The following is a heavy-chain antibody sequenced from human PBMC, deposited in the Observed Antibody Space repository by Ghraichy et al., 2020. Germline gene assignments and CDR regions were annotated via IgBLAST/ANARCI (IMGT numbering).Heavy chain of an antibody. D-gene: IGHD3-10*01. V-gene: IGHV4-59*01. CDR3: ARDKVVRGVLGSHWFDP. Sequence: SETLSLTCTVSGGSISSLYWSWIRQPPGKGLEWIGYIYYTGNTKYNPSLKSRATISLDTSKNQLSLKLSSVTAADTAVYYCARDKVVRGVLGSHWFDPWGQGTLVTVSS. J-gene: IGHJ5*02. CDR1: GGSISSLY. CDR2: IYYTGNT.